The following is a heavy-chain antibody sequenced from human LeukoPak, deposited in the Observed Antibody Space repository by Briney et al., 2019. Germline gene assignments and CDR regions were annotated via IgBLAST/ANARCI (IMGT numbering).Heavy chain of an antibody. CDR3: ARDQDVQWLVLDAFDI. CDR2: INHSGST. J-gene: IGHJ3*02. Sequence: PSETLSLTCAVYGGSFSGYYWSWIRQPPGKGLEWIGEINHSGSTNYNPSLKSRVTISVDTSKNQFSLKLSSVTAADTAVYYCARDQDVQWLVLDAFDIWGQGTMVTVSS. D-gene: IGHD6-19*01. V-gene: IGHV4-34*01. CDR1: GGSFSGYY.